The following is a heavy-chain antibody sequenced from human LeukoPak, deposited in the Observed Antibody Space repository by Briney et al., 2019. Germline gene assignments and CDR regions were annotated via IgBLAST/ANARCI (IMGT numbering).Heavy chain of an antibody. CDR3: AKLNLAETNY. CDR2: ISSSSTI. Sequence: GGSLRLSCAASGFTFYTYSMNWVRQAPGKGLEWVSYISSSSTIYYADSVKGRFTISRDNAKNSLYLQMNSLRAEDTAVYYCAKLNLAETNYWGQGTLVTVSS. CDR1: GFTFYTYS. D-gene: IGHD1-14*01. J-gene: IGHJ4*02. V-gene: IGHV3-48*01.